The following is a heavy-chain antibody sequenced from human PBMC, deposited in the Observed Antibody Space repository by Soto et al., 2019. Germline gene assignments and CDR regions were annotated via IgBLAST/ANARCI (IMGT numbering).Heavy chain of an antibody. V-gene: IGHV4-34*01. Sequence: QVQLQQWGAGLLKPSETLSLTCAVYGGSFSGYYWSWIRQPPGEGLEWIGEINHSGRTNYNPSLKSRVTISVDTSKDQFSLKLRSVTAADTAVYYCARVRNHYDFWSGYFRWFDPWGQGTLVTVSS. D-gene: IGHD3-3*01. CDR2: INHSGRT. J-gene: IGHJ5*02. CDR1: GGSFSGYY. CDR3: ARVRNHYDFWSGYFRWFDP.